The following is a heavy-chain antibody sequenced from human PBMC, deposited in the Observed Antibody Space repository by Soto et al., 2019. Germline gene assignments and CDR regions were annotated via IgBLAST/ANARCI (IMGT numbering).Heavy chain of an antibody. Sequence: QLQLQESASGLVRPSQTLSLTCAVSGGAISSSTYSWTWIRRPPGEGPEWIGSISPSDTTYYNPSLKSRVTISVDRSKFQFSLNLTSVTAADTAVYFCARRGDFGGFDAWGQGSMVTVSS. CDR1: GGAISSSTYS. CDR2: ISPSDTT. CDR3: ARRGDFGGFDA. J-gene: IGHJ3*01. V-gene: IGHV4-30-2*01. D-gene: IGHD4-17*01.